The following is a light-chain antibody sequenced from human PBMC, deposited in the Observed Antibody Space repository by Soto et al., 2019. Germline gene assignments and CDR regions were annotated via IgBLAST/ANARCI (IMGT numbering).Light chain of an antibody. CDR2: RIN. CDR3: ATWDDSLSGYV. V-gene: IGLV1-47*01. CDR1: SSNIGSHY. J-gene: IGLJ1*01. Sequence: QSVLTQPPSASGTPGQRVTISCSGSSSNIGSHYVYWYQQLPGTAPKLLIYRINQRPSGVPDRFSGSKSGSSASLAISGLRSEDEADYYCATWDDSLSGYVFGTGTKLTV.